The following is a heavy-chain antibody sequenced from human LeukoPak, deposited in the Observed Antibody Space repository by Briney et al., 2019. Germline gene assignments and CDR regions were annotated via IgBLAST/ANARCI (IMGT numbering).Heavy chain of an antibody. CDR2: IRSKANTYAT. J-gene: IGHJ6*01. CDR3: SASLKTYCSGGKCHSDYYYYGMDV. CDR1: GFTFSGSA. Sequence: GGSLRLSCAASGFTFSGSAIHWVRQASGKGLEWVGRIRSKANTYATAYAASVEGRFTISRDDSKNTAFLQMNALKTEDLAVYYCSASLKTYCSGGKCHSDYYYYGMDVWGQGTTVTVSS. D-gene: IGHD2-15*01. V-gene: IGHV3-73*01.